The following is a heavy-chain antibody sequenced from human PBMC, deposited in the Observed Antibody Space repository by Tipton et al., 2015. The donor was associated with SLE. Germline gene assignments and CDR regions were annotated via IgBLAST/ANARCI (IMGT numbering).Heavy chain of an antibody. J-gene: IGHJ2*01. V-gene: IGHV4-61*09. Sequence: TLSLTCTVSGGSISSDNYYWSWIRQPAGKGLEWIGHIYTSGSTNYNPSLKSRVTMSVDTSKNQFSLKLSSVTAADTAVYYCARDGPTETVYANYWYFDLWGGGTLVTVSS. D-gene: IGHD2-8*01. CDR2: IYTSGST. CDR3: ARDGPTETVYANYWYFDL. CDR1: GGSISSDNYY.